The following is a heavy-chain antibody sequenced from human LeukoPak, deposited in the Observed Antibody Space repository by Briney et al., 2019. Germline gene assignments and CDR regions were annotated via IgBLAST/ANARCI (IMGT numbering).Heavy chain of an antibody. D-gene: IGHD3-10*01. CDR3: ARDRGEVAPYYYMDV. J-gene: IGHJ6*03. CDR2: INAGNGNT. V-gene: IGHV1-3*03. CDR1: GYTFTSYA. Sequence: ASVKVSCKASGYTFTSYAMHWVRQAPGQRLEWMGWINAGNGNTKHSQEFQGRVTITRDTSASTAYMELSSLRSEDMAVYYCARDRGEVAPYYYMDVWGKGTTVTVSS.